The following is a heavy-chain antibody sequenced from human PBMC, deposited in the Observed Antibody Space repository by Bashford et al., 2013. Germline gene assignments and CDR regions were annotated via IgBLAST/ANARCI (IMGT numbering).Heavy chain of an antibody. V-gene: IGHV1-58*02. CDR2: IVVGSGNT. CDR3: AADLHGGANFDY. CDR1: GFTFTSSA. D-gene: IGHD4-23*01. Sequence: VASVKVSCKASGFTFTSSAMQWVRQARGQRLEWIGWIVVGSGNTNYAQKFQERVTITRDMSTSTAYMELSSLRSEDTAVYYCAADLHGGANFDYWGQGTLVTVSS. J-gene: IGHJ4*02.